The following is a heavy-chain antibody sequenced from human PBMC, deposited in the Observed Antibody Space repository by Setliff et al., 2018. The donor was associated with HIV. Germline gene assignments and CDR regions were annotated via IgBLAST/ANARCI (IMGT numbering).Heavy chain of an antibody. CDR2: VYYSGTT. CDR3: ASGYGSGSYPGD. J-gene: IGHJ4*02. CDR1: GGSISSSSYY. Sequence: PSETLSLTCTVSGGSISSSSYYWGWIRQPPGKGLEWIGSVYYSGTTYYNPSLESRVTISVDTSKNQFSLKLGSVTAADTAVYYCASGYGSGSYPGDWGQGTLVTVSS. D-gene: IGHD3-10*01. V-gene: IGHV4-39*07.